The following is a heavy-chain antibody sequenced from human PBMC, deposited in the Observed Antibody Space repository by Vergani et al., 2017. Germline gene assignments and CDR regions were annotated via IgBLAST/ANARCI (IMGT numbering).Heavy chain of an antibody. CDR3: ASRLGYCSGGSCQWPFDY. CDR2: IYPGDSDT. D-gene: IGHD2-15*01. V-gene: IGHV5-51*01. J-gene: IGHJ4*02. CDR1: GYTFTSYW. Sequence: EVQLVQSGAEVKKPAESLKISCRASGYTFTSYWIAWVRQMPGKGLEWMGIIYPGDSDTRYSPSFQGQVTISADKSINTAYLQWSSLKASDTAMYYCASRLGYCSGGSCQWPFDYWGQGTLVTVSS.